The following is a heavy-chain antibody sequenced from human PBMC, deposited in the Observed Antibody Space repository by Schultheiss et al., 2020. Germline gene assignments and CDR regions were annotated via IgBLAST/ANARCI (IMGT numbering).Heavy chain of an antibody. Sequence: GESLKISCAASGFTFSSYAMSWVRQAPGKGLEWVSSISSSSSYIYYADSVKGRFTISRDNAKNSLYLQMNSLRAEDTAVYYCARGVGAAGIGDYWGQGTLVTVSS. CDR1: GFTFSSYA. CDR2: ISSSSSYI. J-gene: IGHJ4*02. D-gene: IGHD6-13*01. CDR3: ARGVGAAGIGDY. V-gene: IGHV3-21*01.